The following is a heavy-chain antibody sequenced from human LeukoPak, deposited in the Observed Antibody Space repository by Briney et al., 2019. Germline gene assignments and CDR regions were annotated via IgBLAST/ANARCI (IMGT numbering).Heavy chain of an antibody. J-gene: IGHJ4*02. V-gene: IGHV4-59*01. CDR1: GGSISSYY. CDR3: ARTRVGATIDY. CDR2: IYYSGST. Sequence: PSETLSLTCTVSGGSISSYYWSWIRQPPGKGLEWIGYIYYSGSTNYNPSLKSRVTISVDTSKNQFSLKLSSVTAADTAVYYCARTRVGATIDYWGQGTLVTVSP. D-gene: IGHD1-26*01.